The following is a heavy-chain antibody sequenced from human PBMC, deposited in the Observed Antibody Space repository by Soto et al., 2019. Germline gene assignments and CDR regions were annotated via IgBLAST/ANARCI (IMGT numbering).Heavy chain of an antibody. CDR3: ARAIPYAVPAAIYYFDY. CDR1: GYTFTSYG. V-gene: IGHV1-18*01. J-gene: IGHJ4*02. D-gene: IGHD2-2*01. CDR2: ISAYNGNT. Sequence: ASVKVSCKASGYTFTSYGISWVRQAPGQGLEWMGWISAYNGNTNYAQKLQGRVTMTTDTSTSTAYMELRSLRSDDTAVYYCARAIPYAVPAAIYYFDYWGQGTLVTVSS.